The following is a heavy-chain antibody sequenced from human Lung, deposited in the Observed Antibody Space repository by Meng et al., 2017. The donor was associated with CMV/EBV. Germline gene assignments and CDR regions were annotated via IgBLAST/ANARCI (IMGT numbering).Heavy chain of an antibody. CDR3: ARDQGAWFGEAPRFDY. CDR2: INAGNGNT. D-gene: IGHD3-10*01. Sequence: QDYPVQSGPEVKKPGASVKVSCKASDYTCTGYGVSWVRQAPGQRLEWMGWINAGNGNTKYSQKFQGRVTITRDTSASTAYMELSSLRSEDTAVYYCARDQGAWFGEAPRFDYWGQGTLVTVSS. J-gene: IGHJ4*02. CDR1: DYTCTGYG. V-gene: IGHV1-3*01.